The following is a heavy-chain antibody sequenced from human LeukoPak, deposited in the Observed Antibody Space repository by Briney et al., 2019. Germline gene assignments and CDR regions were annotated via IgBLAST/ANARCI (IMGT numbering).Heavy chain of an antibody. Sequence: PGGSLRLSCAASGFTYSNAWMSWDRQAPGKGLEWVGRIKSRTDGGTTDYATSVKGRFAISRDDSNTLFLQMSSLKPEDTAVYYCTTPGYCSGTTCYLFDYWGPGTLVTVSS. CDR2: IKSRTDGGTT. CDR3: TTPGYCSGTTCYLFDY. J-gene: IGHJ4*02. V-gene: IGHV3-15*01. CDR1: GFTYSNAW. D-gene: IGHD2-2*01.